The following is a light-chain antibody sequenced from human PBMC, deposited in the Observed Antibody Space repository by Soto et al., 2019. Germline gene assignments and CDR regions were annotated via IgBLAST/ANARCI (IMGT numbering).Light chain of an antibody. V-gene: IGLV1-44*01. CDR3: ASWDDSLSGVL. J-gene: IGLJ2*01. CDR2: NNY. CDR1: SSNIGSNP. Sequence: SVLTQSPSASGTPGQRVTISCSGSSSNIGSNPVHWYQQVPGSAPKLLIHNNYQRPAVVPDRFYGSESGTSASLASSGLQSEDEADYYCASWDDSLSGVLFGGGTKVTVL.